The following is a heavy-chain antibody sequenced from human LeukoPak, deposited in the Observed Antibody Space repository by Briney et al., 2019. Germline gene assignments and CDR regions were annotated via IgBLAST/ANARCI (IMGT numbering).Heavy chain of an antibody. V-gene: IGHV4-34*01. J-gene: IGHJ4*02. D-gene: IGHD3-3*01. CDR2: INHSGSA. Sequence: PSETLSLTCAVYGGSLSGSYWSWIRQPPGKGLEWIGEINHSGSANYNPSLKSRVTLSIDKSKNQFSLNLNSVTGADTAVYYCARARRDSGYYKVDYWGQGTLVTVSS. CDR1: GGSLSGSY. CDR3: ARARRDSGYYKVDY.